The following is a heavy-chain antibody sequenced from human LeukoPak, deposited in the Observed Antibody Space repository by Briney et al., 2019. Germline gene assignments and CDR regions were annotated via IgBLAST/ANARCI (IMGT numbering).Heavy chain of an antibody. Sequence: PSETLSLTCTVSGGSISSGGYCWSWIRQHPGKGLEWIGYIYYSGSTYYNPSLKSRVTMSVDTSKNQFSLKLSSVTAADTAVYYCARVDYRDLYYFDYWGQGTLVTVSS. CDR1: GGSISSGGYC. D-gene: IGHD4-17*01. CDR3: ARVDYRDLYYFDY. J-gene: IGHJ4*02. V-gene: IGHV4-31*03. CDR2: IYYSGST.